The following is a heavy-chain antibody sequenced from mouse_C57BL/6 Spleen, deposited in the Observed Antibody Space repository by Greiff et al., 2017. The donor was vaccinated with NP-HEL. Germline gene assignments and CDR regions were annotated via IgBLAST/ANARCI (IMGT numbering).Heavy chain of an antibody. CDR3: AREAIYYYPYYFDY. CDR1: GFTFSSYA. D-gene: IGHD1-1*01. J-gene: IGHJ2*01. V-gene: IGHV5-4*01. CDR2: ISDGGSYT. Sequence: EVQVVESGGGLVKPGGSLKLSCAASGFTFSSYAMSWVRQTPEKRLEWVATISDGGSYTYYPDNVKGRFTISRDNAKNNLYLQMSHLKSEDTAMYYCAREAIYYYPYYFDYWGQGTTLTVSS.